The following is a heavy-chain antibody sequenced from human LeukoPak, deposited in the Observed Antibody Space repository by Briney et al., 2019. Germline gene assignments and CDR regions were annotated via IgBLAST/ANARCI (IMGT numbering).Heavy chain of an antibody. D-gene: IGHD3-10*01. Sequence: GGSLRLSCAASGFTFSSYAMSWVRQAPGKGLEWVSAISGSGGSTYYADSVKGRFTISRDNSKNTLYLQMNSLRAEDTAVYYCAKGTWFGELSTLGYYGMDVRGKGTTVTVSS. CDR3: AKGTWFGELSTLGYYGMDV. CDR2: ISGSGGST. CDR1: GFTFSSYA. J-gene: IGHJ6*04. V-gene: IGHV3-23*01.